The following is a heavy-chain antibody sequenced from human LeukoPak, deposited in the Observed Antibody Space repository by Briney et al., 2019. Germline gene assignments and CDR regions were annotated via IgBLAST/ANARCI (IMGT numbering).Heavy chain of an antibody. Sequence: SETLSLTCTVSGGSISSGGYYWSWIRQHPGKGLEWIGYIYYSGSTYHNPSLKSRVTISVDTSKNQFSLKLSSVTAADTAVYYCARTDYYDSSGYYHGYFDYWGQGTRVTVSS. CDR2: IYYSGST. CDR3: ARTDYYDSSGYYHGYFDY. V-gene: IGHV4-31*03. CDR1: GGSISSGGYY. D-gene: IGHD3-22*01. J-gene: IGHJ4*02.